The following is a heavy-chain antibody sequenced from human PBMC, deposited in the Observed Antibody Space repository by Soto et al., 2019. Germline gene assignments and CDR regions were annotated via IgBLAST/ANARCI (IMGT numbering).Heavy chain of an antibody. V-gene: IGHV4-30-4*01. CDR1: GGSISSGDYY. D-gene: IGHD1-1*01. CDR2: IYYSGSS. CDR3: ARAPIPNWNYYGMDV. J-gene: IGHJ6*02. Sequence: PSETLSLTCTVSGGSISSGDYYWSWIRQPPGKGLEYIGYIYYSGSSHYNPSLKSRVTISLDTSRNQFSLKLSSVTAADTAVYYCARAPIPNWNYYGMDVWGQGTTVTVSS.